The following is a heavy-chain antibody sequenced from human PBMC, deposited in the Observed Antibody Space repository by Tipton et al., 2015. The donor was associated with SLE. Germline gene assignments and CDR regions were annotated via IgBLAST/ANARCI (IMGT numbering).Heavy chain of an antibody. J-gene: IGHJ6*02. V-gene: IGHV3-23*01. CDR1: GFTFSSYA. D-gene: IGHD1-1*01. Sequence: SLRLSCAASGFTFSSYAMSWVRQAPGKGLEWVSAISGSGGSTYYADSVKGRFTISRDNSKNTLYLQMNSLRAEDTAVYYCAKVGGGTTDYYYYGMDVWGQGTTVTVSS. CDR3: AKVGGGTTDYYYYGMDV. CDR2: ISGSGGST.